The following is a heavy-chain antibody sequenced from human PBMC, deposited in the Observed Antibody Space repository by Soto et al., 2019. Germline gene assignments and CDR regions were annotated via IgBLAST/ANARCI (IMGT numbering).Heavy chain of an antibody. CDR3: ARVGSYSPQAGIGY. D-gene: IGHD1-26*01. J-gene: IGHJ4*02. CDR2: ISYDGSNK. CDR1: GFTFSSYA. Sequence: QVQLVESGGGVVQPGRSLRLSCAASGFTFSSYAMHWVRQAPGKGLEWVAVISYDGSNKYYADSVKGRFTISRDNSKNTLYLQMNSLRAEDTAVYYCARVGSYSPQAGIGYWGQGTLVTVSS. V-gene: IGHV3-30-3*01.